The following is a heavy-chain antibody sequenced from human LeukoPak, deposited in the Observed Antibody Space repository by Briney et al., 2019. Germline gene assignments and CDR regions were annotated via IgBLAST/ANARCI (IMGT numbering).Heavy chain of an antibody. CDR3: AKGVRSGTYYNCFDP. V-gene: IGHV3-43*02. D-gene: IGHD1-26*01. CDR2: ISGDGDNT. J-gene: IGHJ5*02. Sequence: GGSLRLSCVASGFALDDSALHWVRQAPGKGLEWISLISGDGDNTYYADSVKGRFTISRDTSTNSLYLQMSSLRAEDTAFYYCAKGVRSGTYYNCFDPWGQGTLVTVSS. CDR1: GFALDDSA.